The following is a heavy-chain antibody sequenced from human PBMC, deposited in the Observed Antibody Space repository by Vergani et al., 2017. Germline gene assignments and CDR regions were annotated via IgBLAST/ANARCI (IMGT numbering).Heavy chain of an antibody. D-gene: IGHD1-26*01. J-gene: IGHJ5*02. CDR1: GFTFSSYS. V-gene: IGHV3-21*01. CDR3: ARDHPDEYYLP. Sequence: EVQLVESGGGLVKPGGSLRLSCQASGFTFSSYSMNWVRQAPGKGLEWVSSISSSSSYIYYADSVKGRFTISRDNAKNSLYLQMNSLRAEDTAVYYCARDHPDEYYLPWGQGTLVTVSS. CDR2: ISSSSSYI.